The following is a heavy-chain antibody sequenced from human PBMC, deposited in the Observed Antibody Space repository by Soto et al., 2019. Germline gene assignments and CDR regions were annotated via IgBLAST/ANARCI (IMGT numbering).Heavy chain of an antibody. Sequence: EVLLSESGGGPVQPGGSLRLSCVDTTSNLKNYAMALVRQAPGKGLEWVSALTDTGGSTYYAASVKGRFTISRDNSRNTLFLQMDRLRVDDTAVYYCAKIKGAITFLHFDTWGQGTLVTVSS. V-gene: IGHV3-23*01. D-gene: IGHD3-16*01. CDR3: AKIKGAITFLHFDT. CDR2: LTDTGGST. CDR1: TSNLKNYA. J-gene: IGHJ4*02.